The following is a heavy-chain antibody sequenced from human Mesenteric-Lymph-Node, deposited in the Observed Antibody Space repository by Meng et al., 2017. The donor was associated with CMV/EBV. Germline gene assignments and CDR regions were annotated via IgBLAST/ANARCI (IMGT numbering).Heavy chain of an antibody. Sequence: SETLSLTCTVPGGSISSYSWTWIRQPPGKGLEYIGYIYYSGSTNYNPSLKSRVTISVDTSKNQFSLKLTSVTAADTAVYYCARAGTTGTTVDYWGQGTLVTVSS. CDR3: ARAGTTGTTVDY. J-gene: IGHJ4*02. CDR1: GGSISSYS. D-gene: IGHD1-1*01. CDR2: IYYSGST. V-gene: IGHV4-59*01.